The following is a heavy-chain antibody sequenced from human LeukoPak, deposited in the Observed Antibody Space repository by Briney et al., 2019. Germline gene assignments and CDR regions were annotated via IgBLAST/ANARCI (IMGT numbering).Heavy chain of an antibody. J-gene: IGHJ4*02. CDR2: IYWDDEK. D-gene: IGHD1-1*01. CDR3: THLDQLERLN. CDR1: GFSLRTSGVG. Sequence: SGPTLVKPTQTLTLTCSFSGFSLRTSGVGVVWIRQPPGKALESLALIYWDDEKRYSPSLRNRLTITEDTSKNQVVLTMTNMGPVDTGTYFCTHLDQLERLNWGQGTLVTVSS. V-gene: IGHV2-5*02.